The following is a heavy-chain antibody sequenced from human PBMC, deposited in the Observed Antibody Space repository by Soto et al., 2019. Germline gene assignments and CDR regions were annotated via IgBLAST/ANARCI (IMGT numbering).Heavy chain of an antibody. CDR1: GFTFSSYA. V-gene: IGHV3-23*01. J-gene: IGHJ6*02. CDR2: LSDSGFST. Sequence: PGGSLRLSCVASGFTFSSYAMSWVRQAPGKGLEWVSALSDSGFSTYYADSVKGRFTVSRDNSKNTLYLQMNSLRAEDTAVFYFAKGREAGNVWYYYYGMDVWGQGTTVTVSS. D-gene: IGHD6-19*01. CDR3: AKGREAGNVWYYYYGMDV.